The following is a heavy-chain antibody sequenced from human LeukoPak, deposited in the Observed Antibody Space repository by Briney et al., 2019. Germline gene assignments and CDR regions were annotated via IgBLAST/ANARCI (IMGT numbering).Heavy chain of an antibody. Sequence: PGGSLRLSCVASGFTFSSRDWMTWVRQAPGKGLEWVANIKQDGSEKNYVDSVKGRFTISRDNAKNSLYLQMNSLRAEDMALYYCAKAALEGDQFDYWGQGTLVTVSS. D-gene: IGHD2-21*02. V-gene: IGHV3-7*03. CDR1: GFTFSSRDW. CDR2: IKQDGSEK. J-gene: IGHJ4*02. CDR3: AKAALEGDQFDY.